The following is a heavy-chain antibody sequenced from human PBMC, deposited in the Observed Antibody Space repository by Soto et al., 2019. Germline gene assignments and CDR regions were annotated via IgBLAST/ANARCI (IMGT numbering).Heavy chain of an antibody. CDR3: ARDPSTIHKLIGVWLDP. CDR1: GDTFGRFT. CDR2: IKPISDIT. Sequence: SVKVSCEASGDTFGRFTINWVRQAPGQGLEWMGGIKPISDITNYAQRFQGRVTFTADASTSTVYLELSSLRSEDTAMYYCARDPSTIHKLIGVWLDPWGRGTPVPVSS. V-gene: IGHV1-69*13. D-gene: IGHD1-1*01. J-gene: IGHJ5*02.